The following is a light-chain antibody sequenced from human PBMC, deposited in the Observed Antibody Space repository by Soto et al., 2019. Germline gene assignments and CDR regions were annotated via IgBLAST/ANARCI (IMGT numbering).Light chain of an antibody. CDR2: DAS. CDR3: QQYDNLPIT. Sequence: DIQMTPSPSSLSASVGDRVTITFQASQDISNYLNWYQQKPGKAPKLLIYDASNLETGVPSRFSGSGSGTDFTFTISSLQPEDIATYYCQQYDNLPITFGQGTRLEI. V-gene: IGKV1-33*01. CDR1: QDISNY. J-gene: IGKJ5*01.